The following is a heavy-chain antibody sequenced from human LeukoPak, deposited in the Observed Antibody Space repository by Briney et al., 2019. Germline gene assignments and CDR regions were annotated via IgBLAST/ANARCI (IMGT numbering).Heavy chain of an antibody. V-gene: IGHV3-7*01. Sequence: GGSLRLSCAASGFTFSSYWMSWVRQAPGKGLEWVANIKQDGSEKYYVDSVKGRFTISRDNAKNPLYLQMNSLRAEDTAVYYCARDGDCSSTSCYAGYFDYWGQGTLVTVSS. CDR2: IKQDGSEK. CDR1: GFTFSSYW. J-gene: IGHJ4*02. D-gene: IGHD2-2*01. CDR3: ARDGDCSSTSCYAGYFDY.